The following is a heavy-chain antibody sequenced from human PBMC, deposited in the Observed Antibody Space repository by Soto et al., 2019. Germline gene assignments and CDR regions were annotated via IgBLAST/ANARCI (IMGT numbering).Heavy chain of an antibody. D-gene: IGHD3-22*01. V-gene: IGHV4-59*01. CDR1: GDSISSYY. J-gene: IGHJ4*02. CDR3: ALRSMAVVPEY. CDR2: LYCGRSA. Sequence: QVQLQESGPGLVKPSETLSLTCAVSGDSISSYYCMWIRQPPGKGLESMGSLYCGRSANYNPSLRGRVPLSVDTSTNQCSLTLSSMAAADTAVYYCALRSMAVVPEYWGKGTLVTVSS.